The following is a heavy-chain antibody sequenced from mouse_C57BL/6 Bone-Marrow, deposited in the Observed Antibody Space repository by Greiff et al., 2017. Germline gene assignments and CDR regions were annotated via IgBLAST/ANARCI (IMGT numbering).Heavy chain of an antibody. CDR2: ISDGGSYT. D-gene: IGHD2-2*01. CDR3: ARVRGYGFAY. V-gene: IGHV5-4*01. J-gene: IGHJ3*01. CDR1: GFTFSSYA. Sequence: EVQVVESGGGLVKPGGSLKLSCAASGFTFSSYAMSWVRQTPEKRLEWVATISDGGSYTYYPDNVKGRFTISRDNAKNNLYLQMSHLKSEDTAMYYCARVRGYGFAYWGQGTLVTVCA.